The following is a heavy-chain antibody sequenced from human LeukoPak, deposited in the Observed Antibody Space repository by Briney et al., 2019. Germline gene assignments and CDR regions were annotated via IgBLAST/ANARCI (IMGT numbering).Heavy chain of an antibody. CDR2: ISAYNGNT. Sequence: GASVKVSCKTSGYTFTSYGISWVRQAPGQGLEWMGWISAYNGNTNYAQKLQGRVTMTTDTSTSTAYMELRSLRSDDTAVYYCRIAAAAHAFDIWGQGTMVTVSS. CDR3: RIAAAAHAFDI. D-gene: IGHD6-13*01. J-gene: IGHJ3*02. CDR1: GYTFTSYG. V-gene: IGHV1-18*01.